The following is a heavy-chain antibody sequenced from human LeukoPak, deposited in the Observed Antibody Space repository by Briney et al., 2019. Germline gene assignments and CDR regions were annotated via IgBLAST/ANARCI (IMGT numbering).Heavy chain of an antibody. CDR2: IYFRGST. V-gene: IGHV4-39*01. D-gene: IGHD6-19*01. CDR1: GGSISSSSYY. J-gene: IGHJ5*02. CDR3: ARLGYSSGNWFDP. Sequence: SETLSLTCTVSGGSISSSSYYWGWIRQPPGKGLEWIGSIYFRGSTYYNPSLKSRVTISVDTSKNQFSLKLSSVTAADTAVYYCARLGYSSGNWFDPWGQGALVTVSS.